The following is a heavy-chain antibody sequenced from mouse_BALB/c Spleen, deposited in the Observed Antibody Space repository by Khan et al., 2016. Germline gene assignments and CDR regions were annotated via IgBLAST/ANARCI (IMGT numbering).Heavy chain of an antibody. J-gene: IGHJ4*01. Sequence: EVELVESGGGLVKPGGSLKLSCAASGFTFSSYAMSWVRQSPEKRLAWVAEISSGGSYPYYPDTVTGRFTFSRDHAKNPLYLDMSRLRSGDTAMYYCAREGDAMDYWGQGTSVTVSS. CDR2: ISSGGSYP. CDR1: GFTFSSYA. V-gene: IGHV5-9-4*01. CDR3: AREGDAMDY. D-gene: IGHD3-3*01.